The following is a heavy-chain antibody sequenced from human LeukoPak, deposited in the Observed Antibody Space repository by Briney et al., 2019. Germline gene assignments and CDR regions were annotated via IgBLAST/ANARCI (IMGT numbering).Heavy chain of an antibody. V-gene: IGHV4-34*01. Sequence: SETLSLTWAVYGGSLSGYYWSWIRQPPGKGLEWIGEINHSGSTNCNPSLKSRVTISVDTSKNQCSLKLSSVTAADTAVYYCARGPHCSTTSCYGYYYYGMDVWGQGTTVTVSS. D-gene: IGHD2-2*01. CDR3: ARGPHCSTTSCYGYYYYGMDV. CDR1: GGSLSGYY. CDR2: INHSGST. J-gene: IGHJ6*02.